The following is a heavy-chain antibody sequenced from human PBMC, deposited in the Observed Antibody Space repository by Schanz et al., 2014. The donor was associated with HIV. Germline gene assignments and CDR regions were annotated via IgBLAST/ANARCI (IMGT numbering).Heavy chain of an antibody. CDR3: ARGARYGMDV. V-gene: IGHV1-18*04. CDR1: GHTFTNYG. J-gene: IGHJ6*02. Sequence: QVQLVQSGAEVKKPGASVKVSCKASGHTFTNYGISWVRQAPGQGLEWMGWISVYNGNTNYAQKVQDRVTMTTDTSTSTVYMDLKSLRSDDTAIYCCARGARYGMDVWGQGTTVIVSS. CDR2: ISVYNGNT.